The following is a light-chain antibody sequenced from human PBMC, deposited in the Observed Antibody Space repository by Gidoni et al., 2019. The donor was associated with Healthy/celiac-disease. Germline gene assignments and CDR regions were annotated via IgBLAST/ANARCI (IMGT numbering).Light chain of an antibody. CDR2: AAS. CDR3: QQYYITPLT. CDR1: QGISSY. J-gene: IGKJ4*01. Sequence: AIRMTQSPSSFSASTGDRVTLTCRASQGISSYFAWYKQKPGKAPKLLIYAASTLQSGVPSRFSGSGSGTDFTLTISCLQSEDFATYYCQQYYITPLTFGGGTKVEIK. V-gene: IGKV1-8*01.